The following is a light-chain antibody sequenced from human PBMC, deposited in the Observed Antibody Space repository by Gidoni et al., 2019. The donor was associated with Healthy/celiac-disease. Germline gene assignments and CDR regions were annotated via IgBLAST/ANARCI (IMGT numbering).Light chain of an antibody. Sequence: DIQMTQSPSTLSASVGDRVTIPCRASQSISSGLAWYQQKPGKAPKLLIDKASSLESGVPSRFSGSGSGTEFTLTISSLQPDDFATYYCQQYNSYPWTFGQGTKVEIK. V-gene: IGKV1-5*03. CDR1: QSISSG. CDR3: QQYNSYPWT. CDR2: KAS. J-gene: IGKJ1*01.